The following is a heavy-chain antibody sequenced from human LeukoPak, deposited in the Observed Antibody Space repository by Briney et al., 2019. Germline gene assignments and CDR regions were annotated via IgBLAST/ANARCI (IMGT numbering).Heavy chain of an antibody. D-gene: IGHD5-24*01. CDR3: ARGMATPYYYYYGMDV. CDR1: GFTFSSYS. V-gene: IGHV3-21*01. Sequence: PGGSLRLSCAASGFTFSSYSMNWVRQAPGKGLEWVSSISSSSSYIYYADSVKGRFTISRDNAKNSLYLQMNSLRAEDTAVYYCARGMATPYYYYYGMDVWGQGTTVTVSS. CDR2: ISSSSSYI. J-gene: IGHJ6*02.